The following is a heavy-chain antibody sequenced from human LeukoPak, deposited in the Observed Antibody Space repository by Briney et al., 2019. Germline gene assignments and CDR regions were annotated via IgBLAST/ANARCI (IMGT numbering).Heavy chain of an antibody. V-gene: IGHV4-34*01. CDR3: ARLAPHDAFDI. Sequence: SETLSLTCAVYGGSFSGYYWSWIRQPPGKGLEWIGEINHSGSTNYNPSLKSRVTISVDTSKNQFSLKLSSVTAADTAVYYCARLAPHDAFDIWGQGTMVTVSS. CDR1: GGSFSGYY. J-gene: IGHJ3*02. CDR2: INHSGST.